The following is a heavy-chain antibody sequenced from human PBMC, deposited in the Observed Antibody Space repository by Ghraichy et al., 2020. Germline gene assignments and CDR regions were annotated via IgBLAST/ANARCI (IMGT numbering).Heavy chain of an antibody. Sequence: KVSCKASGYTFTSYDINWVRQATGQGLEWMGWMNPNSGNTGYAQKFQGRVTMTRNTSISTAYMELSSLRSEDTAVYYCARGRYNWNYGRGRGFDPWGQGTLVTVSS. D-gene: IGHD1-7*01. CDR3: ARGRYNWNYGRGRGFDP. CDR1: GYTFTSYD. V-gene: IGHV1-8*01. J-gene: IGHJ5*02. CDR2: MNPNSGNT.